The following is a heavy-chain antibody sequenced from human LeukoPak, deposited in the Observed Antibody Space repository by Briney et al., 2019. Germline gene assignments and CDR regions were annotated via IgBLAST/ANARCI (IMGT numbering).Heavy chain of an antibody. J-gene: IGHJ5*02. CDR1: GGSISSSSYY. V-gene: IGHV4-39*01. CDR2: IYYSGST. D-gene: IGHD1-1*01. Sequence: PSEALSLTCTVSGGSISSSSYYWGWIRQPPGKGLEWIGSIYYSGSTYYNLSLKSRVTISVDTSKNQFSLKLSSVTAADTAVYYCARHERWNDVFWFDPWGQGTLVTVSS. CDR3: ARHERWNDVFWFDP.